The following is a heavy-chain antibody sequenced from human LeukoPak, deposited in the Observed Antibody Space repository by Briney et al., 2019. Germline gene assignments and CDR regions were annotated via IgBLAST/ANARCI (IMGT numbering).Heavy chain of an antibody. CDR3: ARIGHEDYYFDY. V-gene: IGHV4-59*01. CDR2: IYYSGST. CDR1: GGSLSSFY. J-gene: IGHJ4*02. Sequence: PSETPSPTRTVPGGSLSSFYWRWVREPPREGLEWIGYIYYSGSTNYNPSLKSRVTISVDTSKNQFSLKLSSVTAADSAVYYCARIGHEDYYFDYWGQGTLVTVSS.